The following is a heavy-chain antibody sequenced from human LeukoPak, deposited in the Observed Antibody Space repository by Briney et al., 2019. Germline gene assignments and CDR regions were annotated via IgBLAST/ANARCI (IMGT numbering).Heavy chain of an antibody. D-gene: IGHD2-15*01. CDR1: GGTFSSYA. CDR2: ISAYNGNT. Sequence: ASVKVSCKASGGTFSSYAISWVRQAPGQGLEWMGWISAYNGNTNYAQKLQGRVTMTTDTSTSTAYMELRSLRSDDTAVYYCARDDCYCSGGSCYSCYYYGMDVWGQGTTVTVSS. CDR3: ARDDCYCSGGSCYSCYYYGMDV. J-gene: IGHJ6*02. V-gene: IGHV1-18*01.